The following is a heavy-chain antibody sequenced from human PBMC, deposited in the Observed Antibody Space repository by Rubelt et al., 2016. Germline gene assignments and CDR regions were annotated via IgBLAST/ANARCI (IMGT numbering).Heavy chain of an antibody. D-gene: IGHD3-3*01. J-gene: IGHJ1*01. V-gene: IGHV4-34*11. CDR2: IYYSGST. CDR1: GGSFSGYY. Sequence: QVQLQQWGAGLLKPSETLSLTCAVYGGSFSGYYWSWIRQPPGKGLEWIGYIYYSGSTNYNPSLKSRVTISVDTSKNQFSLELSSGTAADTAVYYCARAVYYDFWSEYFQHWGQGTLVTVSS. CDR3: ARAVYYDFWSEYFQH.